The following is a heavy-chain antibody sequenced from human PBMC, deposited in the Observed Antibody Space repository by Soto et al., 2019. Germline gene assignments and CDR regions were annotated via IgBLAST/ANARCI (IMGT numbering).Heavy chain of an antibody. D-gene: IGHD4-17*01. Sequence: GASVKVSCKASGFTFTDYGITWVRQATGQGLEWMGWIGAYNGNTSYAQKFQDRVTMTTDTSTSTAYMELRSLRSDDTAVYYCARGYGDYVRSLDYWGQGTLVTVSS. CDR1: GFTFTDYG. J-gene: IGHJ4*02. V-gene: IGHV1-18*01. CDR3: ARGYGDYVRSLDY. CDR2: IGAYNGNT.